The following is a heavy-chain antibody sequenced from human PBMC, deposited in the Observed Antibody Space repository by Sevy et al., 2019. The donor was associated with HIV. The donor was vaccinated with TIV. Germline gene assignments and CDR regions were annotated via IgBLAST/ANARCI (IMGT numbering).Heavy chain of an antibody. D-gene: IGHD2-2*01. Sequence: GGSLRLSCAASGFTVSSNYMSWVRQAPGKGLEWVSVIYSGGSTYYADSVKGRFTISRDNSKNTLYLQMNSLRAEDTAGYNWAGEDQRLSPYGRDVGAKGPRSPSP. CDR1: GFTVSSNY. CDR2: IYSGGST. V-gene: IGHV3-53*01. J-gene: IGHJ6*02. CDR3: AGEDQRLSPYGRDV.